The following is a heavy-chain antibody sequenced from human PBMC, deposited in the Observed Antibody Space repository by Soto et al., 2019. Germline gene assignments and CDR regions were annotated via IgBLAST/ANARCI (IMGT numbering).Heavy chain of an antibody. V-gene: IGHV1-8*01. CDR1: GYTFTSYD. CDR3: ARVPYYYGSGSPDAFDI. Sequence: ASVKVSCKASGYTFTSYDINWVRQATGQGLEWMGWMNPNSGNTGYAQKFQGRVTMTRNTSISTAYMELSSLRSEDTAVYYCARVPYYYGSGSPDAFDIWGQGTMVTVSS. D-gene: IGHD3-10*01. J-gene: IGHJ3*02. CDR2: MNPNSGNT.